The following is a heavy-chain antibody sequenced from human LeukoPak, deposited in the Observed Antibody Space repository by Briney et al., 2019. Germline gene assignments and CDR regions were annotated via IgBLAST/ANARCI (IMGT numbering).Heavy chain of an antibody. V-gene: IGHV4-59*01. J-gene: IGHJ6*02. CDR3: ARARLPYYYYYGMDV. CDR2: IYYSGST. CDR1: GVSISSYY. Sequence: SETLSLTCTVSGVSISSYYWSWIRQPPGKGLEWIGYIYYSGSTNYNPSLKSRVTISVDTSKNQFSLKLSSVTAADTAVYYCARARLPYYYYYGMDVWGQGTTVTVSS.